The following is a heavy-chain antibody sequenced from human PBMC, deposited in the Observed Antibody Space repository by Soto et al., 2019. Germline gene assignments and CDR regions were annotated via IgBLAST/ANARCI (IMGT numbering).Heavy chain of an antibody. Sequence: PSETLSLTCTVSGGSISNYYWSWIRQPPGKGLEWIGYIYYSGSTNYNPSLKSRVTISVDTSKNQFSLKLSSVTAADTAVYYCARYYYEIGAFDIWGQGTMVTVSS. V-gene: IGHV4-59*01. CDR1: GGSISNYY. D-gene: IGHD3-22*01. CDR3: ARYYYEIGAFDI. J-gene: IGHJ3*02. CDR2: IYYSGST.